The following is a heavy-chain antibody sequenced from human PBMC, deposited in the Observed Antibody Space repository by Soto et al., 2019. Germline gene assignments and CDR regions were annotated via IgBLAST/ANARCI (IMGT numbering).Heavy chain of an antibody. CDR1: GYTFTGYA. D-gene: IGHD2-2*01. Sequence: QVQLVQSGAEVKKPGASVKVSCKASGYTFTGYAIHWVHQAPGQRHEWMGWINGGNGDTKYSQKFQGRVTITRDTSASTAYMELTSLGSEDTAVYHCARGYCSSTSCQYYFDFWGQGTLVTVSS. J-gene: IGHJ4*02. V-gene: IGHV1-3*01. CDR3: ARGYCSSTSCQYYFDF. CDR2: INGGNGDT.